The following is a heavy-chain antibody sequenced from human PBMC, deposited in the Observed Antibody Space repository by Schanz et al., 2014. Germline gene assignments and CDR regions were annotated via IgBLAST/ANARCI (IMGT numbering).Heavy chain of an antibody. CDR2: ISWNSGNI. D-gene: IGHD2-21*02. CDR1: GFTFDDHA. CDR3: AKVQTHTLYGGNSCFDY. Sequence: EVQLVESGGGLVQPGRSLRLSCAASGFTFDDHAMHWVRQVPGKGLEWVSGISWNSGNIAYADSVKGRFTISRDNAKNSVYLQMNSLRPEDTALYYCAKVQTHTLYGGNSCFDYWGQGTLVTVSS. V-gene: IGHV3-9*01. J-gene: IGHJ4*02.